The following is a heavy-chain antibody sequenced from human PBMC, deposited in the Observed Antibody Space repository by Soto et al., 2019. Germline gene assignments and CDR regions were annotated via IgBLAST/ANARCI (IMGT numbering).Heavy chain of an antibody. J-gene: IGHJ4*02. CDR1: GGSISSGGYY. D-gene: IGHD3-3*01. CDR3: ARNPSSITIFGAVTYSSDDY. Sequence: PSETLSLTCTVSGGSISSGGYYWSWIRQHPGKGLEWIGCIYYSGSTYYNPSLKSRVTISVDTSKNQFSLKLSSVTAADTAVYYCARNPSSITIFGAVTYSSDDYWGQGTLVTLSS. CDR2: IYYSGST. V-gene: IGHV4-31*03.